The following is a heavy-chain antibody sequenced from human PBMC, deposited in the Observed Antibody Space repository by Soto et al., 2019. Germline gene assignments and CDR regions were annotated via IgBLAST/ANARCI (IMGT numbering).Heavy chain of an antibody. J-gene: IGHJ3*02. CDR3: ARDPFIMQYSFEI. Sequence: QVQLQQWGAGLLKPSETLSLTCGVYGGSFSGYYWGWIRQPPGKGLEWIGEISHSGSTNYNPSLKRLVSISVDTSKNQFSLKLTSVTAAATAVYYCARDPFIMQYSFEIWGQGTLVTVS. CDR2: ISHSGST. V-gene: IGHV4-34*01. D-gene: IGHD3-10*01. CDR1: GGSFSGYY.